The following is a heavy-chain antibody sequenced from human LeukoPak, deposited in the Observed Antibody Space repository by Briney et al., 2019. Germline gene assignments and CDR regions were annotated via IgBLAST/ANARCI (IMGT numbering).Heavy chain of an antibody. J-gene: IGHJ4*02. D-gene: IGHD6-19*01. Sequence: SETLSLTCAVYGGSFSGYYWSWIRQPPGKGLEWIGEINHSGSTNYNPSLKSRVTISVDTSKNQFSLELSSVTAADTAVYYCARGYRIAVAGFPFDYWGQGTLVTVSS. CDR2: INHSGST. CDR1: GGSFSGYY. CDR3: ARGYRIAVAGFPFDY. V-gene: IGHV4-34*01.